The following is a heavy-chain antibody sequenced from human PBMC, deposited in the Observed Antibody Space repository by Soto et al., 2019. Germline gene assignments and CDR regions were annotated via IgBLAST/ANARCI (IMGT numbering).Heavy chain of an antibody. CDR3: ARDRAYSSSLLYYYYGMDV. D-gene: IGHD6-6*01. V-gene: IGHV3-74*01. CDR2: INSDGSST. CDR1: GFTFSSYW. J-gene: IGHJ6*02. Sequence: GGSLRLSCAASGFTFSSYWMHWVRQAPGKGLVWVSRINSDGSSTSYADSVKGRFTISRDNAKNTLYLQMNSLRAEDTAVYYCARDRAYSSSLLYYYYGMDVWGQGTTVTVS.